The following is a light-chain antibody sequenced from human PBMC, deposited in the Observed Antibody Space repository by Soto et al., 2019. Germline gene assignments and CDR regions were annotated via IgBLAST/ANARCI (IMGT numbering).Light chain of an antibody. CDR2: GNS. CDR1: SSNIGAGYD. J-gene: IGLJ2*01. CDR3: QSYDSSRSVV. Sequence: QLVLTQPPSVSGAPGQRVTISCTGSSSNIGAGYDVHWYQHLPGTAPKLLIYGNSNRPSGVPDRFSGSKSGTSASLAITGLQAEDEADYYCQSYDSSRSVVFGGGTKLTVL. V-gene: IGLV1-40*01.